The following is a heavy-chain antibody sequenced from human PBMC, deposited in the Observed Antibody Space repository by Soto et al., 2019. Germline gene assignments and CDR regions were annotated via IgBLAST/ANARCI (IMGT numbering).Heavy chain of an antibody. CDR3: ARDPRWEYYFDY. J-gene: IGHJ4*02. CDR1: GYTFTSYA. Sequence: ASVKVSCKASGYTFTSYAMHWVRQAPGQRLEWMGWINAGNGNTKYSQKFQGRVTITRDTSASTAYMELSSLRSEDTAVYYCARDPRWEYYFDYWGQGTLVTVSS. V-gene: IGHV1-3*01. CDR2: INAGNGNT. D-gene: IGHD1-26*01.